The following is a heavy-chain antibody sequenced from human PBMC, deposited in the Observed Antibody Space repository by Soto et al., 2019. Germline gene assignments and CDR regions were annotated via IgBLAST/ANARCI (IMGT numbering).Heavy chain of an antibody. V-gene: IGHV4-59*01. D-gene: IGHD4-17*01. Sequence: QVQLQESGPGLVKPSETLSLMCTVSGDSISSYYWSWIRQTPGKGLEWIGYTHYSGSTNYNPSLKSRVTMSVDTSKNQFSLKLRSVTAADTAVYYGARGAGDYTTPFDSWGQGTLVTVSS. CDR1: GDSISSYY. CDR2: THYSGST. CDR3: ARGAGDYTTPFDS. J-gene: IGHJ4*02.